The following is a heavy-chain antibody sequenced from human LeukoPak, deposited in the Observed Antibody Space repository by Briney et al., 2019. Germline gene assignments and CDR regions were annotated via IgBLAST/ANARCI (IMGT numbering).Heavy chain of an antibody. CDR2: INGDGSTT. Sequence: PGGSLRLSCAASGFTFSTYWMHWVRQAPGKGLVWVSRINGDGSTTTYADSVKGRFTISRDNAKSTLYLHLNSLRVEDAAVYYCARVVLSGAYQIDLWGQRTLVTVSS. J-gene: IGHJ5*02. D-gene: IGHD2/OR15-2a*01. CDR3: ARVVLSGAYQIDL. CDR1: GFTFSTYW. V-gene: IGHV3-74*01.